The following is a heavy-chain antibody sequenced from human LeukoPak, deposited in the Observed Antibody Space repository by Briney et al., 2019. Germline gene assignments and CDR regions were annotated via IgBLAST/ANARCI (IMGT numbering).Heavy chain of an antibody. CDR3: ARLGRWPHAFDI. D-gene: IGHD2-15*01. V-gene: IGHV3-7*02. CDR1: AFTFSDYW. Sequence: GGSLRLSCAVSAFTFSDYWMSWVRQAPGKGLEWVANINQDGTEKYYVDSVKGRFTISRDNAKKSLHLQMNSLRAEDTAVYYCARLGRWPHAFDIWGQGTMVTVSS. J-gene: IGHJ3*02. CDR2: INQDGTEK.